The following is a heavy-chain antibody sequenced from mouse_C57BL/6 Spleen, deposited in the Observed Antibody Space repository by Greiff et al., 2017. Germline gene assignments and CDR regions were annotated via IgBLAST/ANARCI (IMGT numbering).Heavy chain of an antibody. Sequence: EVKVVESGGDLVKPGGSLKLSCAASGFTFSSYGMSWVRQTPDKRLEWVATISSGGSYTYYPDSVKGRFTISRDNAKNTLYLQMSSLKSEDTAMYYCARQALAMDYWGQGTSVTVSS. CDR3: ARQALAMDY. V-gene: IGHV5-6*01. J-gene: IGHJ4*01. CDR2: ISSGGSYT. CDR1: GFTFSSYG.